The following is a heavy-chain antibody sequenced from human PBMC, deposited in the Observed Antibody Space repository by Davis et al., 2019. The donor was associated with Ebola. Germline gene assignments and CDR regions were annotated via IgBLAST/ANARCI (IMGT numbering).Heavy chain of an antibody. CDR1: GFTFSSYG. Sequence: GESLKISCAASGFTFSSYGMHWVRQAPGKGLEWVAVISYDGSNKYYADSVKGRFTISRDNSKNTLYLQMNSLRAEDTAVYYCARSATVSTYYYYGMDVWGQGTTVTVSS. D-gene: IGHD4-11*01. CDR2: ISYDGSNK. V-gene: IGHV3-33*05. CDR3: ARSATVSTYYYYGMDV. J-gene: IGHJ6*02.